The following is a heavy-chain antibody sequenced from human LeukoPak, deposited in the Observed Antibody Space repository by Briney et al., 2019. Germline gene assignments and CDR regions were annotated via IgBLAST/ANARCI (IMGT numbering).Heavy chain of an antibody. CDR3: ARLGD. CDR2: IHHNGST. Sequence: SETLSLTCTVSGYSISSGYYWGWIRQPPGKGLDWIGNIHHNGSTYYNPSLKSRVTISVDTSKNQFSLKLSSVTAADTAVYFCARLGDWGQGTLVTVSS. V-gene: IGHV4-38-2*02. J-gene: IGHJ4*02. CDR1: GYSISSGYY. D-gene: IGHD3-16*01.